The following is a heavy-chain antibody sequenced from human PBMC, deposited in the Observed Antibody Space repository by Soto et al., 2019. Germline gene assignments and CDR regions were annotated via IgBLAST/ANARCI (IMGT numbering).Heavy chain of an antibody. D-gene: IGHD1-7*01. CDR1: GFTFGDYA. V-gene: IGHV3-49*03. CDR2: IRSKAYGGTT. J-gene: IGHJ4*02. CDR3: SRGVNYGHYDY. Sequence: LRLSCTTSGFTFGDYALSWFRQAPGKGLEWVGFIRSKAYGGTTEYAASVKGRFTISRDDSKSIAYLQMNSLKTEDTAVYYCSRGVNYGHYDYWGQGTLVPVSS.